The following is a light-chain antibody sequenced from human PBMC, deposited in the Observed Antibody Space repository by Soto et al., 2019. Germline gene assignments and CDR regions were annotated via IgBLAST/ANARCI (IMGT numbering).Light chain of an antibody. V-gene: IGKV3-15*01. CDR1: QSVRSN. CDR3: QQYTNWPTRT. J-gene: IGKJ1*01. CDR2: GAS. Sequence: EVVLTQSPGTLSLSPGDRGALSCRASQSVRSNLAWYQQKPCQAHRLIIYGASTRATGIPARFSGSVSGTEFTLTISRLQSEDFAVYYGQQYTNWPTRTFGPGTKVDIK.